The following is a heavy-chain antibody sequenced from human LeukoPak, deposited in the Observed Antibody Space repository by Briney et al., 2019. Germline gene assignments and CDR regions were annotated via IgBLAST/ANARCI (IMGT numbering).Heavy chain of an antibody. CDR2: INPNSGDT. V-gene: IGHV1-2*02. CDR3: TRERPILVVVVATDLDY. J-gene: IGHJ4*02. D-gene: IGHD2-15*01. CDR1: GYTFTSYG. Sequence: VASVKVSCKASGYTFTSYGISWVRQAPGQGLEWMGWINPNSGDTGYAQKFQGRVTLTRDTSITTAYMELTNLRSDDTAVYYCTRERPILVVVVATDLDYWGQGTLVTVSS.